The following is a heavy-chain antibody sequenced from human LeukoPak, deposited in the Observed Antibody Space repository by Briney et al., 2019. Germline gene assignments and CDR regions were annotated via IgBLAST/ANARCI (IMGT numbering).Heavy chain of an antibody. CDR2: IIGSGGST. J-gene: IGHJ4*02. V-gene: IGHV3-23*01. Sequence: GGSLILSCAASGFTVSTKYMSWVRQVPGKGLEWVSTIIGSGGSTYYADSVKGRFTISRDNSKNTLYLQMNSLRDEDTAVYYCAKSSGSYYKAFDYWGQGTLVSVSS. CDR1: GFTVSTKY. CDR3: AKSSGSYYKAFDY. D-gene: IGHD3-10*01.